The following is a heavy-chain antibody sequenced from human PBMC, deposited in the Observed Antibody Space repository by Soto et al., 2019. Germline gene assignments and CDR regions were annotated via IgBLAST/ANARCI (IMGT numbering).Heavy chain of an antibody. Sequence: QLQLQESGPGLGKPSETLSLTCPFSGCSINSSSYYLGWIRQPPRKGLEGIGGIYYSGNTYYNPSLKSRVTISVDTSKNQFSLKLSSVTAADTAVYYCARLFDCSGGSCYPRYGMDVWGQGTTVTVSS. V-gene: IGHV4-39*01. D-gene: IGHD2-15*01. CDR3: ARLFDCSGGSCYPRYGMDV. J-gene: IGHJ6*02. CDR2: IYYSGNT. CDR1: GCSINSSSYY.